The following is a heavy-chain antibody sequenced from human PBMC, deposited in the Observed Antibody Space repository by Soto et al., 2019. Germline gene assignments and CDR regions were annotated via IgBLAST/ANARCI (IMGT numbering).Heavy chain of an antibody. CDR2: IDWDDDK. Sequence: SGPTLVNPTQTLTLTFTFSGFSRIASLMGVSWIRQPPGKALEWLALIDWDDDKYYSTSLKTRLTISKGTSKNQVVLTMTNMDPVDTATYYCARMAVTAAASGWFDPWGQGTLVTVSS. V-gene: IGHV2-70*01. CDR1: GFSRIASLMG. J-gene: IGHJ5*02. CDR3: ARMAVTAAASGWFDP. D-gene: IGHD6-25*01.